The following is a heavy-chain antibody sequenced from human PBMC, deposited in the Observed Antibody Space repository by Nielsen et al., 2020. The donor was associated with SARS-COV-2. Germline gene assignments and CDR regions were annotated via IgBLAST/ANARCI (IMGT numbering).Heavy chain of an antibody. D-gene: IGHD4-17*01. CDR3: LGAVTTGFDY. Sequence: GESLKISCAASGFTFSSYGMHWVRQAPGKGLEWVAVISYDGSNKYYADSVKGRFTISRDNSKNTLYLQMNSLRAEDTAVYYCLGAVTTGFDYWGQGTLVTVSS. J-gene: IGHJ4*02. CDR1: GFTFSSYG. CDR2: ISYDGSNK. V-gene: IGHV3-30*03.